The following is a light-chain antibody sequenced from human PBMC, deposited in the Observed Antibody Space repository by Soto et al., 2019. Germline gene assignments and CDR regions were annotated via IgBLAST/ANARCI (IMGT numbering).Light chain of an antibody. Sequence: EIVMTQSPATLSVSPGESATLSCRASQTISSNLAWYQQKPGQAPRLLIFDTSTRATGIPARFSGSGSGTEFTLTISSLQSEDFAVYYCQQYYDWWTFGQGTKVEIK. V-gene: IGKV3-15*01. J-gene: IGKJ1*01. CDR1: QTISSN. CDR3: QQYYDWWT. CDR2: DTS.